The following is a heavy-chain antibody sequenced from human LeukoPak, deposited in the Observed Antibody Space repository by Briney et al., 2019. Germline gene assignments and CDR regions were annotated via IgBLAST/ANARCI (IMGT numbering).Heavy chain of an antibody. V-gene: IGHV1-69*04. CDR2: IIPILGIA. J-gene: IGHJ4*02. Sequence: GASVKVSCKASGYTFTSYDINWVRQATGQGLEWMGRIIPILGIANYAQKFQGRVTITADKSTSTAYMELSSLRSEDTAVYYCARDTPGEHKLELPYWGQGTLVTVSS. CDR3: ARDTPGEHKLELPY. D-gene: IGHD1-7*01. CDR1: GYTFTSYD.